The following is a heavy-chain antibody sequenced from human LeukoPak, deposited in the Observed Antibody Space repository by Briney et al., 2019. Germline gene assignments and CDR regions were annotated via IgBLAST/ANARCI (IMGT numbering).Heavy chain of an antibody. J-gene: IGHJ4*02. Sequence: GGSLRLSCAASGFTFSSYAMSWVRQAPGKGLEWVSAISGSGGSTYYADSVKGRFTISRDNSKNTLYLQVNSLRAEDTAVYYCAKSFRSSGLYYFDYWGQGTLVTVSS. V-gene: IGHV3-23*01. D-gene: IGHD3-22*01. CDR1: GFTFSSYA. CDR2: ISGSGGST. CDR3: AKSFRSSGLYYFDY.